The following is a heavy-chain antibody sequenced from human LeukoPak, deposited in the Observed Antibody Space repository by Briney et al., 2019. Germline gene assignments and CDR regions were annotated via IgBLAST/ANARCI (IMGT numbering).Heavy chain of an antibody. Sequence: PGASLRLSCAASGFTFSSYGMRWVRQAPGKGLEWVAVIWYDGSNKYYADSVKGRFTISRDNSKNTLYLQMNSLRAEDTAVYYCARIDSSSWYDAFDIWGQGTMVTVSS. CDR2: IWYDGSNK. D-gene: IGHD6-13*01. V-gene: IGHV3-33*01. CDR1: GFTFSSYG. CDR3: ARIDSSSWYDAFDI. J-gene: IGHJ3*02.